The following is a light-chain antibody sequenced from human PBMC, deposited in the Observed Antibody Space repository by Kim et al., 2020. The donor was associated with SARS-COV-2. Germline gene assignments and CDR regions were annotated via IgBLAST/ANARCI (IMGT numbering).Light chain of an antibody. CDR1: QGISSY. CDR2: AAS. Sequence: DIQLTQSPSFLSASLGDRVTITCRASQGISSYLAWYQQKPGKAPNLLIYAASTLQSGVPSRFSGSGSGTEFTLTISSLQPEDFATYYCQQLNSDPWTFGQGTKVDIK. CDR3: QQLNSDPWT. V-gene: IGKV1-9*01. J-gene: IGKJ1*01.